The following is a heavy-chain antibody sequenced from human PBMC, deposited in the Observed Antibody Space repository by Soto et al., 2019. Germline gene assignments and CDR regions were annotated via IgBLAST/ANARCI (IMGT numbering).Heavy chain of an antibody. V-gene: IGHV4-34*01. CDR1: GGSFSGYY. CDR2: INHSGST. CDR3: ARGRLEWLLLGSPLYYYYGMDV. D-gene: IGHD3-3*01. Sequence: LSLACAVYGGSFSGYYWSWIRQPPGKGLEWIGEINHSGSTNYNPSLKSRVTISVDTSKNQFSLKLSSVPAADTAVYYCARGRLEWLLLGSPLYYYYGMDVCGQGTTVIVSS. J-gene: IGHJ6*02.